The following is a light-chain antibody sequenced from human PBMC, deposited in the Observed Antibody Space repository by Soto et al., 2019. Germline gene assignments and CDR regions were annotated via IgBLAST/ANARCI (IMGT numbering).Light chain of an antibody. Sequence: EIAFTQSPCTLTLSPGERANLSCRASQSVSSSYLAWYQQKPCQAPRLLIYGASSRATGIPDRFSGSGSGTEFTLTISSLQSEDFAVYYCQQYNSWPLTFGGGTKVEI. J-gene: IGKJ4*01. CDR2: GAS. V-gene: IGKV3-20*01. CDR1: QSVSSSY. CDR3: QQYNSWPLT.